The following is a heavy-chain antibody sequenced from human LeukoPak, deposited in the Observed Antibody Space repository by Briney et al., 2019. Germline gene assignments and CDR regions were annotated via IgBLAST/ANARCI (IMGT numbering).Heavy chain of an antibody. J-gene: IGHJ4*02. D-gene: IGHD3-16*01. CDR3: ARDPSTSVVTFFDY. CDR2: IFSDGST. CDR1: GFTVSNNY. Sequence: GGSLRLSCGASGFTVSNNYMNWVRQAPGKGLEWVSVIFSDGSTYYADSVKGRFTISRDNSKNTLYLQMNSLRAEDTAVYYCARDPSTSVVTFFDYWGQGTLVTVSS. V-gene: IGHV3-66*01.